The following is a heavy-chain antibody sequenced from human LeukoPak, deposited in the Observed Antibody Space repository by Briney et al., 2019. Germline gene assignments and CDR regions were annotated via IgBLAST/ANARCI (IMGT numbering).Heavy chain of an antibody. CDR3: ARDKLQSGVWYYYYYGMDV. CDR1: GFTFSSYA. CDR2: ISYDGSNK. Sequence: GGSLRLSCAASGFTFSSYATHWVRQAPGKGLEWVAVISYDGSNKYYADSVKGRFTISRDNSKNTLYLQMNSLRAEDTAVYYCARDKLQSGVWYYYYYGMDVWGQGTTVTVSS. D-gene: IGHD2-8*01. J-gene: IGHJ6*02. V-gene: IGHV3-30*04.